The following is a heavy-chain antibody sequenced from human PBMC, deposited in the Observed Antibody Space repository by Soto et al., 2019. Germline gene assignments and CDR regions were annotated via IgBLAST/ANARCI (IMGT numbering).Heavy chain of an antibody. Sequence: GSLRLSCEVSGFTLSMYSMSWVRQSPGKGLEWVAKIPQDGVDGHYADSVKGRFIISRDNGKNSLHLQLNNLRAEDTAVYYCARDHLILPAHDFFYGSDVWGRGATVTVSS. CDR1: GFTLSMYS. J-gene: IGHJ6*02. D-gene: IGHD2-21*02. CDR3: ARDHLILPAHDFFYGSDV. CDR2: IPQDGVDG. V-gene: IGHV3-7*03.